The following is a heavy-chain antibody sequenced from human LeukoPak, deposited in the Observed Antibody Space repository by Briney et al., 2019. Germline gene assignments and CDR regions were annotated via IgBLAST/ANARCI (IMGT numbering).Heavy chain of an antibody. CDR3: ARLNKPGWFDP. Sequence: SETLSLTCAVYGGSFSGYYWAWIRQPPGKGLEWIANIFYTGSTYYNPSLKSRVTISIDTSKNQFSLRLNSVTATDTAVYYCARLNKPGWFDPWGQGTLVTVSS. J-gene: IGHJ5*02. D-gene: IGHD1-14*01. CDR1: GGSFSGYY. CDR2: IFYTGST. V-gene: IGHV4-34*12.